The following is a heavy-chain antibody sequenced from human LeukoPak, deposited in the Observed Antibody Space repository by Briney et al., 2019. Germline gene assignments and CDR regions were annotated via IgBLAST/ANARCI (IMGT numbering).Heavy chain of an antibody. D-gene: IGHD3-22*01. CDR1: GGSISGYY. J-gene: IGHJ4*02. CDR2: IYYSGST. CDR3: ARVTGYMIEDYFDY. Sequence: ASETLSLTCTVSGGSISGYYWSWVRQPPGKGLEWIGYIYYSGSTNYNPSLKSRVTISVDTSKNQFSLKLSSVTAADTAVYYCARVTGYMIEDYFDYWGQGTLVTVSS. V-gene: IGHV4-59*01.